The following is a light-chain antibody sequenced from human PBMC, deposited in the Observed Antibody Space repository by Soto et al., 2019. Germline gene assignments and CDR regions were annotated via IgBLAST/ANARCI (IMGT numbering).Light chain of an antibody. CDR3: KQYGGSPYT. CDR1: QSVSSSY. J-gene: IGKJ2*01. Sequence: EIVLTQSPGTLSLSPGERATLSCRASQSVSSSYLAWYQQRPGQAPRLLIYDASSRATGIPDRFSGGGSGTDFTLTISRLEPEDFAVYYCKQYGGSPYTFGQGTKLEIK. CDR2: DAS. V-gene: IGKV3-20*01.